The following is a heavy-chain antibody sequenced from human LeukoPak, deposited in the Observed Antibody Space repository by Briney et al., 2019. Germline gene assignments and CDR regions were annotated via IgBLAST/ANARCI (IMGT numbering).Heavy chain of an antibody. CDR2: INHSGST. J-gene: IGHJ5*02. D-gene: IGHD2-15*01. Sequence: SSETLSLTCAVYGGSFSGYYWSWIRQPPGKGLEWIGEINHSGSTNYNPSLKSRVTISVDTSKNQFSLKLSSVTAADTAVYYCAKNGDIPFDPWGQGTLVTVSS. CDR3: AKNGDIPFDP. CDR1: GGSFSGYY. V-gene: IGHV4-34*01.